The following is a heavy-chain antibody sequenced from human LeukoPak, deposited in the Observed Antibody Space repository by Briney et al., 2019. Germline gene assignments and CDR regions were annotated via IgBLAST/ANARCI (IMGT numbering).Heavy chain of an antibody. V-gene: IGHV3-74*01. CDR2: IKTDGSYT. CDR1: GFTFSRYW. J-gene: IGHJ6*02. Sequence: GGSLRLSCAASGFTFSRYWMHWVRQAPGKGLVWVSRIKTDGSYTSYADSVKGRFTISRDNAKSTLFLQMSGLRGEDTAIYYCASEEGGLDVWGQGTTVTVSS. CDR3: ASEEGGLDV.